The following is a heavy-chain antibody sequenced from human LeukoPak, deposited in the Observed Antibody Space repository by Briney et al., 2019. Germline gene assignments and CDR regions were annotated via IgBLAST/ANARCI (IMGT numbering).Heavy chain of an antibody. CDR2: IYYSGST. Sequence: PSETLSLTFTVSGGSISSYYWSWIRQPPGKGLEWIGYIYYSGSTNYNPSLKSRVTISVDTSKNQFSLKLSSVTAADTAVYYCARSFLEWLSPLGWFDPWGQGTLVTVSS. V-gene: IGHV4-59*01. D-gene: IGHD3-3*02. CDR3: ARSFLEWLSPLGWFDP. J-gene: IGHJ5*02. CDR1: GGSISSYY.